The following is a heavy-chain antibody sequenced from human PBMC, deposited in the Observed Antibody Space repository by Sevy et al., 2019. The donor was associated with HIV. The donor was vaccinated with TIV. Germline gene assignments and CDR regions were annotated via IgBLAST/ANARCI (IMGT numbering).Heavy chain of an antibody. D-gene: IGHD3-3*01. Sequence: ASVKVSCKASGYTFTSYDINWVRQATGQGLEWMGWMNPNSGNTGYAQKFQGRVTMTRNTSISTAYMELSSLRSEDTALYYCARAGILRFLEWLHYYYYGMDVWGQGTTVTVSS. J-gene: IGHJ6*02. CDR2: MNPNSGNT. V-gene: IGHV1-8*01. CDR1: GYTFTSYD. CDR3: ARAGILRFLEWLHYYYYGMDV.